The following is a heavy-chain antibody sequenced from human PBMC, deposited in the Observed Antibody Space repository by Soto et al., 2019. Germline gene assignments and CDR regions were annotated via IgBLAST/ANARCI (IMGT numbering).Heavy chain of an antibody. CDR2: MGGANGDT. D-gene: IGHD2-15*01. CDR3: AKDGVDHNSVWDPFDI. V-gene: IGHV3-23*01. Sequence: EVQMLESGGGLVQPGGSLRLSCAASGFIFSDYAMSWVRQAPGKGLAWVAGMGGANGDTYYTESVRGRFAISRDNSKSTLFLQLSSLRAEDTAVYFCAKDGVDHNSVWDPFDIWGQGTLVTVSS. J-gene: IGHJ3*02. CDR1: GFIFSDYA.